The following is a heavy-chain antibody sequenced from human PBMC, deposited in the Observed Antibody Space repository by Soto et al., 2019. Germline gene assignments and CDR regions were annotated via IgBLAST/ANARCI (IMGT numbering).Heavy chain of an antibody. CDR2: MNPNSGNT. D-gene: IGHD4-17*01. CDR1: GYTFTSYD. Sequence: ASVKVSCKASGYTFTSYDINWVRQATGQGLEWMGWMNPNSGNTGYAQKFQGRVTMTRNTSISTAYMELSSLRSEDTTVYYCASGTIPVYGFKDYYYGMDVWGQGTTVTVSS. J-gene: IGHJ6*02. V-gene: IGHV1-8*01. CDR3: ASGTIPVYGFKDYYYGMDV.